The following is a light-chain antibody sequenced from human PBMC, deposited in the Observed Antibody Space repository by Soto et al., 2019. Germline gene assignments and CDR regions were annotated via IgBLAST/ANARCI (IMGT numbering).Light chain of an antibody. V-gene: IGKV3-15*01. Sequence: EIVMTQSPATLSVSPGERTTLSCRASQSVGNNLAWYQQKPGQAPRLLIYGAYTRATGIPARFSGSGSETDFTLTISSLQSEDFAVYYCQHYNYWPPKTFGQGTKVDI. CDR1: QSVGNN. CDR2: GAY. J-gene: IGKJ1*01. CDR3: QHYNYWPPKT.